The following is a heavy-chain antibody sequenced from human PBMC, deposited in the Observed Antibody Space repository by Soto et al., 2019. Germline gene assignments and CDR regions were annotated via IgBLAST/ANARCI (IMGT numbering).Heavy chain of an antibody. V-gene: IGHV4-4*02. CDR3: ARGGSDYDSSGYEYFQH. J-gene: IGHJ1*01. CDR1: GGSISSSNW. D-gene: IGHD3-22*01. Sequence: SETLSLTCAVSGGSISSSNWWSWVRQPPGKGLEWIGEIYHSGSTNYNPSLKSRVTISVDKSKNQFSLKLSSVTAADTAVYYCARGGSDYDSSGYEYFQHWGQGTLVTVFS. CDR2: IYHSGST.